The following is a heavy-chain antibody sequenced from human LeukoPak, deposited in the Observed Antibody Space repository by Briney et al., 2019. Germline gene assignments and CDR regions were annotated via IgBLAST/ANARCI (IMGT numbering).Heavy chain of an antibody. CDR2: INHSGST. J-gene: IGHJ4*02. CDR3: ARGQLKYSSSYLYYFDY. Sequence: SETLSLTCAVYGGSFSGYYWSWIRQPPGKGLEWIGEINHSGSTNYNPSLKSRVTISVDTSKNQFSLKLSSVTAADTAVYYCARGQLKYSSSYLYYFDYWGQGTLVTVSS. D-gene: IGHD6-13*01. V-gene: IGHV4-34*01. CDR1: GGSFSGYY.